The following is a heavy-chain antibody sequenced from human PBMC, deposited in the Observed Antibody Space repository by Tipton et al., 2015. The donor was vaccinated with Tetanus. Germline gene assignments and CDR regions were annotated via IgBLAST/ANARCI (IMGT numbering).Heavy chain of an antibody. CDR1: GDSISNGKW. CDR3: ARADYGDYAAHFDY. CDR2: IHHSGST. V-gene: IGHV4-4*02. D-gene: IGHD4-17*01. J-gene: IGHJ4*02. Sequence: TLSLTCTVSGDSISNGKWWSWVRQPPGKGLEWIGEIHHSGSTSYKTSLKSRASMSVDKSKNQFFLILSSVTAADTAVYYCARADYGDYAAHFDYWGQGGLVTVSS.